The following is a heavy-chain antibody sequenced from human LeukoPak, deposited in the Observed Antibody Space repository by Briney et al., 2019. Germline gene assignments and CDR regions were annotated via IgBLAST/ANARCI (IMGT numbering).Heavy chain of an antibody. V-gene: IGHV7-4-1*02. CDR1: GGTFSSYA. Sequence: ASVKVSCKASGGTFSSYAISWVRQAPGQGLEWMGWINTNTGNPTYAQGFTGRFVFSLDTSVSTAYLQISSLKAEDTAVYYCAREPIAAADDFDYWGQGTLVTVSS. CDR2: INTNTGNP. CDR3: AREPIAAADDFDY. D-gene: IGHD6-13*01. J-gene: IGHJ4*02.